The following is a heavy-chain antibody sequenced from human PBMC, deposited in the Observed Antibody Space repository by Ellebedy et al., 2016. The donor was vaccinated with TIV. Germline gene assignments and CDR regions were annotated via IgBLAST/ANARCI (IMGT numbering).Heavy chain of an antibody. J-gene: IGHJ4*02. V-gene: IGHV3-23*01. CDR3: AKGRGGGSDSSAPRYYFDY. CDR2: ISNTGSRK. D-gene: IGHD3-22*01. Sequence: PGGFLRLSCAASGFTFNNYAMSWVRQAPGKGLEWVSTISNTGSRKYYADSVEGRFIISRDNSKRTLYLQMNSLRAEDTAIYYCAKGRGGGSDSSAPRYYFDYWGLGTLVTVSS. CDR1: GFTFNNYA.